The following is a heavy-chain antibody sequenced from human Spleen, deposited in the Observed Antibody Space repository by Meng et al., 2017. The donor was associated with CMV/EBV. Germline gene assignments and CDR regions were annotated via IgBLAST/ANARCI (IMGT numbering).Heavy chain of an antibody. D-gene: IGHD3-10*01. CDR2: IRYDGSNK. Sequence: QGQLVQSGAGVKKPWGSVKVPVKASGYTFRSYGMRWVRQAPGKGLEWVAFIRYDGSNKYYADSVKGRFTISRDNSKNTLYLQMNSLRAEDTAVYYCAKNYYGSGSYYQDYWGQGTLVTVSS. CDR1: GYTFRSYG. J-gene: IGHJ4*02. CDR3: AKNYYGSGSYYQDY. V-gene: IGHV3-30*02.